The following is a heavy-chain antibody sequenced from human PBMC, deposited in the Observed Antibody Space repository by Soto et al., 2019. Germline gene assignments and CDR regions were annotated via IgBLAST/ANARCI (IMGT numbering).Heavy chain of an antibody. Sequence: EVQLVESGGGLIQPGGSLRLSCEASGFTFSSNDMNWVRQAPGKGLEWVSLIWTSGSTAYADSVKGRFTISRDNSKSALYLHMSSLSAEDTAVYYCATRPLLRGAPWGQGKMVTVSS. J-gene: IGHJ3*01. V-gene: IGHV3-53*01. CDR3: ATRPLLRGAP. CDR2: IWTSGST. CDR1: GFTFSSND. D-gene: IGHD3-16*01.